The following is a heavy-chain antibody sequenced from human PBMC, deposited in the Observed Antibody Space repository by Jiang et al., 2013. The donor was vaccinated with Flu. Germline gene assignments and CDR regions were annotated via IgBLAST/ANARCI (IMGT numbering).Heavy chain of an antibody. CDR2: IYYTGRT. CDR1: GGSMNSYY. CDR3: ARDVSPPVAVVLGPGAFDI. Sequence: GLVKPSETLSLTCTVSGGSMNSYYWSWIRQPPGKGLEWIGYIYYTGRTSYNPSLKSRVTISVDTSKSQFSLRLSSVTAADTAVYYCARDVSPPVAVVLGPGAFDIWGQGTMVTVSS. D-gene: IGHD2-21*01. J-gene: IGHJ3*02. V-gene: IGHV4-59*01.